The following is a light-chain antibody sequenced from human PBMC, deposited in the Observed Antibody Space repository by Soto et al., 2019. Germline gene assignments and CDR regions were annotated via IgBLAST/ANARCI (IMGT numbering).Light chain of an antibody. CDR3: QQYGSSGT. CDR1: QSVSNNY. J-gene: IGKJ1*01. V-gene: IGKV3-20*01. Sequence: EIVLTQSPVTRCLSPGERATLSCRASQSVSNNYLAWYQQKPGQAPRLLIYGASNRATGIPDRFSGSGSGTDFTLTISRLEPEDFAVYYCQQYGSSGTFGQGTKVDIK. CDR2: GAS.